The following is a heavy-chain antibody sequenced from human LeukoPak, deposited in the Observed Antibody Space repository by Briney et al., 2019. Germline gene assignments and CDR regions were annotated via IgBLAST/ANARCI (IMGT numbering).Heavy chain of an antibody. CDR1: GYTFTSYG. D-gene: IGHD1-26*01. J-gene: IGHJ5*02. V-gene: IGHV1-18*01. CDR2: ISAYNGNT. CDR3: ARVKGATPYNWFDP. Sequence: ASVKVSCKASGYTFTSYGISWVRQAPGQGLEWMGWISAYNGNTNYAQELQGRVTMTTDTSTSTAYMELRSLRSDDTAVYYCARVKGATPYNWFDPWGQGTLVTVSS.